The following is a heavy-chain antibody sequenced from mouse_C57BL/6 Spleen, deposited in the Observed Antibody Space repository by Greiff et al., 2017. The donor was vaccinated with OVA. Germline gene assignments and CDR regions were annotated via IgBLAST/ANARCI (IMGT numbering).Heavy chain of an antibody. CDR1: GFNIKDDY. CDR3: TRSNSSYAMDY. Sequence: EVQVVESGAELVRPGASVKLSCTASGFNIKDDYMHWVKQRPEQGLEWIGWIDPENGDTEYASKFQGKATITADTSSNTAYLQLSSLTSEDTAVYYCTRSNSSYAMDYWGQGTSVTVSS. D-gene: IGHD2-5*01. J-gene: IGHJ4*01. CDR2: IDPENGDT. V-gene: IGHV14-4*01.